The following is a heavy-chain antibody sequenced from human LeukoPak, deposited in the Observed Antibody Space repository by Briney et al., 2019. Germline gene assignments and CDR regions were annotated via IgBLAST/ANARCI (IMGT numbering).Heavy chain of an antibody. J-gene: IGHJ5*01. CDR1: GFTFSGYG. Sequence: GGSLRLSCAASGFTFSGYGMHWVRQAPGKGLEWVAVIWYDGSNKYYADSVKGRFTISRDNSKNRLYLQMNSLRAEDTAVYYCARDIGSGSYSSDSWGQGTLVTVSS. CDR2: IWYDGSNK. D-gene: IGHD3-10*01. CDR3: ARDIGSGSYSSDS. V-gene: IGHV3-33*01.